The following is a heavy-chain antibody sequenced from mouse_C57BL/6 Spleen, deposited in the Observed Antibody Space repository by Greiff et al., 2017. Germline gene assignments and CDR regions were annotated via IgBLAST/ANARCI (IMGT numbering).Heavy chain of an antibody. J-gene: IGHJ3*01. V-gene: IGHV1-52*01. CDR1: GYTFTSYW. Sequence: VQLQQPGAELVRPGSSVKLSCKASGYTFTSYWMHWVKPRPIQGLEWIGNIDPSDSQTPYNQKFTDKATLTVDKSSSTAYMQLSSLTSEDSAVYYGARKDSSGYWFAYWGQGTLVTVSA. CDR3: ARKDSSGYWFAY. D-gene: IGHD3-2*02. CDR2: IDPSDSQT.